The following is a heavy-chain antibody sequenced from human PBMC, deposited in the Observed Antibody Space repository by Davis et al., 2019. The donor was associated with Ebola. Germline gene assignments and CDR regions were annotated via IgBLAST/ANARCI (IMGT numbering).Heavy chain of an antibody. CDR2: MNPNSGNT. J-gene: IGHJ4*02. CDR3: ARGWGLEPQEHYFNY. Sequence: AASVKVSCKASGYTFTSYDMNWVRQAPGQGLEWMGWMNPNSGNTGYAQKFQGRVTMTRNTSITTAYMELSSLRSDDSAVYYCARGWGLEPQEHYFNYWGQGTLVTVSS. V-gene: IGHV1-8*01. D-gene: IGHD1-1*01. CDR1: GYTFTSYD.